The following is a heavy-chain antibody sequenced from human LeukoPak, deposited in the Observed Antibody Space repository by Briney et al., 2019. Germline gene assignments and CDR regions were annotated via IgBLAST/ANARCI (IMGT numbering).Heavy chain of an antibody. V-gene: IGHV4-38-2*02. J-gene: IGHJ4*02. Sequence: SETLSLTCTVSGYSISSGYYCGWIRQPPGKGMVWIGSIYYSGSTYYKPSFKSRVTISLDTSKNQFSLKLSSVTAADTAVYYCARAYSPPHWSPFDCWSQGALVTVST. CDR2: IYYSGST. CDR3: ARAYSPPHWSPFDC. CDR1: GYSISSGYY. D-gene: IGHD6-13*01.